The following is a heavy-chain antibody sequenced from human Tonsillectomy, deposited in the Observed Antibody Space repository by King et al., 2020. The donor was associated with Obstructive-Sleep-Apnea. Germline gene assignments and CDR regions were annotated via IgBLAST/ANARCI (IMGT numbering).Heavy chain of an antibody. CDR2: ISYDGSNK. V-gene: IGHV3-30*18. Sequence: VQLVESGGGVVQPGRSLRLSCAASGFTFSSYGMHWVRQAPGKGLEWVAVISYDGSNKYYADSVKGRFTISRDLSKKTLYLQMHSLRTEDTAVYFCAKDAYGSGSYYGLNAFDIWGQGTMVTVSS. CDR1: GFTFSSYG. D-gene: IGHD3-10*01. CDR3: AKDAYGSGSYYGLNAFDI. J-gene: IGHJ3*02.